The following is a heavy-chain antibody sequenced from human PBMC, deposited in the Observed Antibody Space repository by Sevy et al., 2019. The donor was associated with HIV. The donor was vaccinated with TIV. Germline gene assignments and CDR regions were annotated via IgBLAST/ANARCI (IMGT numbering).Heavy chain of an antibody. Sequence: SETLSLTCTVSGGSISSYYWSWIRQPPGKGLEWIGYIYYSGSTNYNPSLKSRVTISVDTSKNQFSLKLSSVTAADTAVYYCARGLRGLYYYYYMDVWGKGTTVTVSS. CDR3: ARGLRGLYYYYYMDV. CDR1: GGSISSYY. J-gene: IGHJ6*03. CDR2: IYYSGST. D-gene: IGHD2-21*01. V-gene: IGHV4-59*01.